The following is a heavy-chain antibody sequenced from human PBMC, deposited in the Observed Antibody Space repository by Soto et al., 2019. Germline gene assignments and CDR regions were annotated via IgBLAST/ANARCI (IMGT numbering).Heavy chain of an antibody. J-gene: IGHJ4*02. Sequence: GESLKISCRGSGSTFATYWIAWVRQMPGKGLEWMGIIYPGDSDTRYSPSFQGQVTMSADKYINTAYLEWSSLKASDTGIYYCARQGAKYYYDRSAYYESWGQGTPVTVSS. V-gene: IGHV5-51*01. CDR3: ARQGAKYYYDRSAYYES. CDR2: IYPGDSDT. CDR1: GSTFATYW. D-gene: IGHD3-22*01.